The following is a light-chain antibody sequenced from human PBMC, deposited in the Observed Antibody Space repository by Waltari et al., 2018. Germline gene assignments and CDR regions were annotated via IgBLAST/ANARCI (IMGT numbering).Light chain of an antibody. CDR1: QSVLYSSNSKDD. Sequence: DIVMTQSPDSLAVSLGERDTINCKSSQSVLYSSNSKDDLAWFQQKPGQPPKLLISWASTRESGVPDRFMGSGSGTDFTLTISSLQAEDVAVYYCQQYYSTVRTFGQGTKVEIK. CDR3: QQYYSTVRT. J-gene: IGKJ1*01. V-gene: IGKV4-1*01. CDR2: WAS.